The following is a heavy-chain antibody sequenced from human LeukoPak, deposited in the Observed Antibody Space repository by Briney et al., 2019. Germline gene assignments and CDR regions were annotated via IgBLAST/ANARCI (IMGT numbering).Heavy chain of an antibody. D-gene: IGHD3-16*02. CDR3: AKGDDHVWGSYRYLDY. CDR1: GFTFSSYG. Sequence: PGGSLRLSCAASGFTFSSYGMHWVRQAPGKGLEWVAVIWYDGSNKYYADSVKGRFTISRDNSKNTRYLQMNSLRAEDTAVYYCAKGDDHVWGSYRYLDYWGQGTLVTVSS. J-gene: IGHJ4*02. CDR2: IWYDGSNK. V-gene: IGHV3-33*06.